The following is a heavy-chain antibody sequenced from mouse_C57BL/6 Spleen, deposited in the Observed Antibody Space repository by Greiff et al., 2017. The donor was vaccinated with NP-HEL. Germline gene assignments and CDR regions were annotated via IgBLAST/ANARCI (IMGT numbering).Heavy chain of an antibody. D-gene: IGHD1-1*02. CDR3: ARSKGSGTSWFAY. V-gene: IGHV1-50*01. Sequence: QVQLQQPGAELVKPGASVKLSCKASGYTFTSYWMQWVKQRPGQGLEWIGEIDPSDSYTNYNQKFKGKATLTVDTSSSTAYMQLSSLTSEDSAVYYCARSKGSGTSWFAYWGQGTLVTVSA. J-gene: IGHJ3*01. CDR1: GYTFTSYW. CDR2: IDPSDSYT.